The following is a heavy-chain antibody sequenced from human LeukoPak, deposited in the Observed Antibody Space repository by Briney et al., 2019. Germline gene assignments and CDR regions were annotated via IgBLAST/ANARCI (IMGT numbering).Heavy chain of an antibody. V-gene: IGHV3-30*03. CDR2: ISYDGSNK. J-gene: IGHJ4*02. CDR3: AAGEGGSRPLLDY. Sequence: GGSLRLSCAASGFTFSSYGMHWVRQAPGKGLEWVAVISYDGSNKYYADSVKGRFTISRDNSKNTLYLQMNSLRAEDTAVYYCAAGEGGSRPLLDYWGQGTLVTVSS. D-gene: IGHD7-27*01. CDR1: GFTFSSYG.